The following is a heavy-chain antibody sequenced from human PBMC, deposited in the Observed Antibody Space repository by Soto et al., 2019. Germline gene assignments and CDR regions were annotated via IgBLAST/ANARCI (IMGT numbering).Heavy chain of an antibody. Sequence: PSETLSLTCTVSGGYVSSGSYYWSWIRQPPGKGLEWIGYIYYSGSTNYNPSLKSRVTISVDTSKNQFSLKLSSVTAADTAVYYCARVGPGSFYGMDVWGQGTTVTVSS. CDR1: GGYVSSGSYY. V-gene: IGHV4-61*01. CDR3: ARVGPGSFYGMDV. CDR2: IYYSGST. D-gene: IGHD1-26*01. J-gene: IGHJ6*02.